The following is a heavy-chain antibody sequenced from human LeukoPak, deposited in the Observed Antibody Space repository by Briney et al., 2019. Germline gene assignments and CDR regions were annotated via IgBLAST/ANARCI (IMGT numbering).Heavy chain of an antibody. CDR1: GGSFSGYY. J-gene: IGHJ6*03. Sequence: SETLSLTCAVYGGSFSGYYWSWIRQPPGKGLEWIGEINHSGSTNYNPSLKSRVTISVDTSKNQFSLKLSSETAADTAVYYCARGLAYYYYMDVWGKGTTVTVSS. CDR3: ARGLAYYYYMDV. D-gene: IGHD5-12*01. CDR2: INHSGST. V-gene: IGHV4-34*01.